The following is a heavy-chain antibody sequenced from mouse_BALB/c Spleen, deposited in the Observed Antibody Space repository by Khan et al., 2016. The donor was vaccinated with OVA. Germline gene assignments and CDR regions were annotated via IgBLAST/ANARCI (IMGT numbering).Heavy chain of an antibody. Sequence: VQLQQSGPGLVKPSQSLSLTCTVTGYSITSGYAWNWLRQFPGNKLEWMGYISYSGGTSYTPSLKSRISITRDTSKNQFFLQLNSVTTEDTATYYCARGNYYGYYFDYWGQGTPLTVSS. D-gene: IGHD1-1*01. CDR3: ARGNYYGYYFDY. V-gene: IGHV3-2*02. CDR1: GYSITSGYA. J-gene: IGHJ2*01. CDR2: ISYSGGT.